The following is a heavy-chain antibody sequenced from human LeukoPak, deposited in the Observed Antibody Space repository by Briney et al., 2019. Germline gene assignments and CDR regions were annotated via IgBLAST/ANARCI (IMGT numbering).Heavy chain of an antibody. CDR3: ARDNAYMFDY. V-gene: IGHV3-74*01. D-gene: IGHD5-24*01. Sequence: GGSLRLSCAASGFTFSSYWMNWVRQAPGKGLVWVAHINTDGRTTTYADSVKGRFTASRDNAKNTLYLEMNRLRAEDTAVYYCARDNAYMFDYWGQGTQVTVSS. CDR2: INTDGRTT. CDR1: GFTFSSYW. J-gene: IGHJ4*02.